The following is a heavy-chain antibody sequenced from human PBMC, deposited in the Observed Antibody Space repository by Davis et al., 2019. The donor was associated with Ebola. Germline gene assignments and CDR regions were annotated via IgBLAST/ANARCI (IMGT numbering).Heavy chain of an antibody. J-gene: IGHJ6*03. D-gene: IGHD2-2*01. CDR3: TRHTVVPASYYYYMDV. CDR2: IRSKANSYAT. CDR1: GFTFSGSA. Sequence: GESLKISCAASGFTFSGSAMHWVRQASGKGLEWVGRIRSKANSYATAYAASVKGRFTISRDDSKNTAYLQMNSLKTEDTAVYYCTRHTVVPASYYYYMDVWGKGTTVTVSS. V-gene: IGHV3-73*01.